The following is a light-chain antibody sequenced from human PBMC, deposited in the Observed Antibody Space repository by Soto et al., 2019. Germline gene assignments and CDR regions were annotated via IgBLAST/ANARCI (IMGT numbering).Light chain of an antibody. V-gene: IGKV3-20*01. J-gene: IGKJ1*01. CDR3: QQYVTSPWA. CDR2: GAS. Sequence: EIVLTQSPGTLSLSPGERATLSCRASQSVRSSYLAWYQQKPGQAPSLLIYGASSRATGLPDRFRGSGSGTAFALTISRLEPEDFAVYYCQQYVTSPWAFGQGTKVAIE. CDR1: QSVRSSY.